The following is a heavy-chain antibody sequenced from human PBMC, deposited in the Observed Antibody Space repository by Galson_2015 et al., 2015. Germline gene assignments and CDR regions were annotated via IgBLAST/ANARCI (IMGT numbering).Heavy chain of an antibody. Sequence: QSGAEVKKPGESLKISCKASGYTFTDYWIGWVRQMPGKGLEWMGIIYPADSDTIFSKSFQGQVTMSADKSINTAYLQWSSLKASDSAMYYCARRAVGATVWSWVPSDHWGQGTLVTVSS. CDR3: ARRAVGATVWSWVPSDH. D-gene: IGHD1-26*01. CDR2: IYPADSDT. CDR1: GYTFTDYW. V-gene: IGHV5-51*03. J-gene: IGHJ4*02.